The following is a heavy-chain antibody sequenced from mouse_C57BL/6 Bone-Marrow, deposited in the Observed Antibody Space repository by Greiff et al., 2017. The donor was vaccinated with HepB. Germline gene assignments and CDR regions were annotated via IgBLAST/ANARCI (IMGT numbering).Heavy chain of an antibody. CDR3: ARRGGYYYGSSQLWYFDV. Sequence: DVKLVESGGGLVQPGGSLKLSCAASGFTFSDYGMAWVRQAPRKGPEWVAFISNLAYSIYYADTVTGRFTISRENAKNTLYLEMSSLRSEDTAMYYCARRGGYYYGSSQLWYFDVWGTGTTVTVSS. J-gene: IGHJ1*03. D-gene: IGHD1-1*01. V-gene: IGHV5-15*04. CDR2: ISNLAYSI. CDR1: GFTFSDYG.